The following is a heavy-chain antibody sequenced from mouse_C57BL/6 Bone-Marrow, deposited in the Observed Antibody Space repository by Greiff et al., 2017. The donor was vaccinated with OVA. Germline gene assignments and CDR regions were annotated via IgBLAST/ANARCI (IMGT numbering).Heavy chain of an antibody. D-gene: IGHD2-3*01. CDR3: ARGGRVYDGYYGAY. Sequence: EVKLMESGPGLVKPSQSLSLTCSVTGYSITSGYYWNWIRQFPGNKLEWMGYISYDGSNNYNPSLKNRISITRDTSKNQFFLKLNSVTTEDTATYYCARGGRVYDGYYGAYWGQGTLVTVSA. V-gene: IGHV3-6*01. J-gene: IGHJ3*01. CDR1: GYSITSGYY. CDR2: ISYDGSN.